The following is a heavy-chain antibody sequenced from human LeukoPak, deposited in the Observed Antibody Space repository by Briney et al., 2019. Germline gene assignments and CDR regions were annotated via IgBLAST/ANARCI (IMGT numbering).Heavy chain of an antibody. D-gene: IGHD3-22*01. CDR3: AKDRRYDSSGKDAFDI. J-gene: IGHJ3*02. CDR2: IRYDGSNK. Sequence: PGGSLRLSCAASGFTFSSYGMHWVRQAPGKGLDWVAFIRYDGSNKYYADSVKGRFTISRDNSKNTLYLQMNSLRAEDTAVYYCAKDRRYDSSGKDAFDIWGQGTMVTVSS. V-gene: IGHV3-30*02. CDR1: GFTFSSYG.